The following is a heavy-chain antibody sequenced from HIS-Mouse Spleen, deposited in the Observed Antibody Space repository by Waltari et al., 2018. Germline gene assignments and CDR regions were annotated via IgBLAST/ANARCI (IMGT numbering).Heavy chain of an antibody. Sequence: QLQLQESGPGLVKPSETLSLTCTVSCCSLSSSSSYWGWIRQPPGKGLEWIGSIYYSGSTYYNPSLKSRVTISVDTSKNQFSLKLSSVTAADTAVYYCAREIPYSSSWYDWYFDLWGRGTLVTVSS. CDR1: CCSLSSSSSY. CDR3: AREIPYSSSWYDWYFDL. D-gene: IGHD6-13*01. J-gene: IGHJ2*01. V-gene: IGHV4-39*07. CDR2: IYYSGST.